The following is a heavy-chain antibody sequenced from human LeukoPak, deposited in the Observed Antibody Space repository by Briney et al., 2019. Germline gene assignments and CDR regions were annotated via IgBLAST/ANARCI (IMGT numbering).Heavy chain of an antibody. CDR2: INHSGST. CDR1: GGSFSGYY. J-gene: IGHJ4*02. V-gene: IGHV4-34*01. CDR3: ARGSSGYYYKADY. Sequence: PSETLSLTCAVSGGSFSGYYWSWIRQPPGKGLEWIGEINHSGSTNYNPSLKSRVTISVDTSKNQFSLKLSSVTAADTAVYYCARGSSGYYYKADYWGQGTLVTVSS. D-gene: IGHD3-22*01.